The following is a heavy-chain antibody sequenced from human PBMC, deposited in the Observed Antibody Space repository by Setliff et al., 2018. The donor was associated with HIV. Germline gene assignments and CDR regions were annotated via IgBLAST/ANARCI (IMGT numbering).Heavy chain of an antibody. CDR3: ARGGAYEKWHYHYFQFMDV. J-gene: IGHJ6*03. CDR2: VYASGIT. D-gene: IGHD3-10*02. Sequence: SETLSLTCTVSGASVNDYYWIWIRRSAGKGLEWTGRVYASGITNYSPSLKNRVTIVLDTSRNQFSLRMNYVTAADTAVYYCARGGAYEKWHYHYFQFMDVWGKGTTVTVSS. V-gene: IGHV4-4*07. CDR1: GASVNDYY.